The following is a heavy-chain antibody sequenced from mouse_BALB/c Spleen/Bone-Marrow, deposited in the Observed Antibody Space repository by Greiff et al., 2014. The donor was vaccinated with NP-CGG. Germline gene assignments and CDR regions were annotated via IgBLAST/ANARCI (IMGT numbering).Heavy chain of an antibody. V-gene: IGHV14-3*02. CDR2: IDPANGNT. D-gene: IGHD2-14*01. Sequence: EVKLMESGAELVKPGASVKLSCTASGFNIKDTYMHWVKQRPEQGLEWIGRIDPANGNTKYDPKFQGKATITADTSSNPAYLQLSSLTSEDTAVYYCATYYRYDRRFAYWGQGTLVTVSA. CDR1: GFNIKDTY. CDR3: ATYYRYDRRFAY. J-gene: IGHJ3*01.